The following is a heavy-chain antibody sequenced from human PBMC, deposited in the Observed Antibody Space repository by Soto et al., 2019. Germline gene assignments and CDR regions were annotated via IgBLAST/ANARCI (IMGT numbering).Heavy chain of an antibody. CDR3: ARETHFIDY. CDR2: ISSTGTSM. V-gene: IGHV3-48*03. Sequence: VQLVESGGDLVQPGGSLRLSCAASGFTFSSYEMNWVRQAPGKGLEWVSYISSTGTSMDYADSVKGRCTISRDNAKNSLFLQLNSLRDEDTAVYYCARETHFIDYWGQGTLVSVSA. CDR1: GFTFSSYE. J-gene: IGHJ4*02.